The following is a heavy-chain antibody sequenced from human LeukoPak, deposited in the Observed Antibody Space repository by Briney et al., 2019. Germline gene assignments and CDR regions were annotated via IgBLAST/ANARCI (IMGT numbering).Heavy chain of an antibody. CDR3: ARTLDSGSYPYYFDY. CDR2: ISSSSSTI. J-gene: IGHJ4*02. Sequence: PGGSLRLSCAASGFTFSSYSLNWVRQAPGKGLEWVSYISSSSSTIYYADSAKGRFTISRDNAKNSLYLQMNSLRAEDTAVYYCARTLDSGSYPYYFDYWGQGTLVTVSS. CDR1: GFTFSSYS. V-gene: IGHV3-48*01. D-gene: IGHD1-26*01.